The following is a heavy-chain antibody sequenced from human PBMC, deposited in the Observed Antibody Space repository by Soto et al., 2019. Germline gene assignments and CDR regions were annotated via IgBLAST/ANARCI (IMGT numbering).Heavy chain of an antibody. CDR1: GGTFSSYA. CDR2: IIPIFGTA. J-gene: IGHJ5*02. CDR3: ARVRVTIFGVVTQGWFDP. Sequence: QVQLVQSGAEVKKPGSSVKVSCKASGGTFSSYAISWVRQAPGQGLEWMGGIIPIFGTANYAQKFQGRVTITADEPTSKAYMELSSLKSEDTGVYYCARVRVTIFGVVTQGWFDPWGQGSMVTVSS. V-gene: IGHV1-69*01. D-gene: IGHD3-3*01.